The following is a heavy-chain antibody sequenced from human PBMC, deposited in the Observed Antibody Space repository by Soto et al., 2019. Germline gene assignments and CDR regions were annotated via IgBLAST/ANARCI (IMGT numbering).Heavy chain of an antibody. Sequence: QVQLVESGGGVVQPGRSLRLSCAASGFTFSNYAMHWVRQAPGKGLEWVAVISYDGSNKYYADSVKGRFTISRDNSKNTLYLQMNSLRAEDTAVYYCAREYSGSYFRSYYFDYWGQGTLVTVSS. CDR1: GFTFSNYA. CDR3: AREYSGSYFRSYYFDY. D-gene: IGHD1-26*01. CDR2: ISYDGSNK. V-gene: IGHV3-30-3*01. J-gene: IGHJ4*02.